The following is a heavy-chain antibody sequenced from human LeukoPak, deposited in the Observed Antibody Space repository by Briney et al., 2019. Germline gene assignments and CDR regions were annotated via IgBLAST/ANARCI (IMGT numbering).Heavy chain of an antibody. CDR3: ARYSVATIDMYYFDY. D-gene: IGHD5-12*01. J-gene: IGHJ4*02. CDR1: GGSISSSSYY. V-gene: IGHV4-39*01. CDR2: IYYSGST. Sequence: SETLSLTCTVSGGSISSSSYYWGWIRQPPEKGLEWIGSIYYSGSTYYNPSLKSRVTISVDTSKNQFSLKLSSVTAADTAVYYCARYSVATIDMYYFDYWGRGTLVTVSS.